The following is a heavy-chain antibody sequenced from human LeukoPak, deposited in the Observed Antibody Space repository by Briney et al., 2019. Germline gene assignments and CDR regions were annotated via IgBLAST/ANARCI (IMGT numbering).Heavy chain of an antibody. Sequence: ASVKVSCKASGYTFTGYYMHWVRQAPGQGLEWMGWINPNSGGTNYAQKFQGWVTMTRDTSISTAYTELSRLRSDDTAVYYCARDNPSSGWSDNWFDPWGQGTLVTVSS. CDR3: ARDNPSSGWSDNWFDP. J-gene: IGHJ5*02. V-gene: IGHV1-2*04. CDR2: INPNSGGT. CDR1: GYTFTGYY. D-gene: IGHD6-19*01.